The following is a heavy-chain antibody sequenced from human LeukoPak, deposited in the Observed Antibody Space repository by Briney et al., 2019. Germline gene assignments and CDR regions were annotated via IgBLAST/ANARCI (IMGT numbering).Heavy chain of an antibody. J-gene: IGHJ6*03. CDR2: INPNSGGT. D-gene: IGHD6-13*01. V-gene: IGHV1-2*02. CDR3: ARETVTVRPLGDRKRPYSSSWTGYYYHYMDV. Sequence: ASVKVSCMASGYTFTSYYMHWVRQAPGQGLEWMGWINPNSGGTNYAQKFQGRVTMTRDTSISTAYMELSRLRSDDTAVYYCARETVTVRPLGDRKRPYSSSWTGYYYHYMDVWGKGTTVTVS. CDR1: GYTFTSYY.